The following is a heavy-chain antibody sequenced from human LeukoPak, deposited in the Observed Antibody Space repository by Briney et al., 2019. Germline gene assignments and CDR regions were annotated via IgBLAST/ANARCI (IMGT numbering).Heavy chain of an antibody. V-gene: IGHV4-59*01. CDR1: GGSLSNYY. CDR3: ARCPYSRSTLFDY. J-gene: IGHJ4*02. D-gene: IGHD6-6*01. CDR2: IYYSGST. Sequence: SETLSLTCTVSGGSLSNYYWNWIRQPPGKGLEWIGYIYYSGSTNYNPSLKSRVTISVDTSKNQFSLKLTSVTAADTAVYYCARCPYSRSTLFDYWGQGTLVTVSS.